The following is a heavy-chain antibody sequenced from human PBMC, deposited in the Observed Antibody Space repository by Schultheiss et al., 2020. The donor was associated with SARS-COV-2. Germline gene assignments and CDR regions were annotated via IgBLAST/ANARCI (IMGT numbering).Heavy chain of an antibody. CDR1: GFTFRNYA. Sequence: GGSLRLSCAASGFTFRNYAFHWARQAPGKGLEWVGVISYDGSNQYYADSVKGRFTVSRDNFKNTVYLQMNSLRAEDTAVYYCARVPTQLWLKSPAGIDYWGQGTLVNVSS. CDR2: ISYDGSNQ. V-gene: IGHV3-30-3*01. CDR3: ARVPTQLWLKSPAGIDY. D-gene: IGHD5-18*01. J-gene: IGHJ4*02.